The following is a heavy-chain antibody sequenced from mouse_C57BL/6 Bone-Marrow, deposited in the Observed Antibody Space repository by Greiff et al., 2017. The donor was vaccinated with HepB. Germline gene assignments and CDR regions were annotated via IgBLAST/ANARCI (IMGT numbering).Heavy chain of an antibody. CDR3: ARGPYSNYDYAMDY. Sequence: VQLQQSGPELVKPGASVKMSCKASGYTFTDYNMHWVKQSHGKSLEWIGYINPNNGGTSYNQKFKGKATLTVNKSSSTAYMELRSLTSEESAVYYCARGPYSNYDYAMDYWGQGTSVTVSS. D-gene: IGHD2-5*01. V-gene: IGHV1-22*01. CDR2: INPNNGGT. CDR1: GYTFTDYN. J-gene: IGHJ4*01.